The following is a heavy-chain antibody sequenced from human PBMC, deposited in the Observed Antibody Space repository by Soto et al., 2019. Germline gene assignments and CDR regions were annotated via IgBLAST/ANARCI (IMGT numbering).Heavy chain of an antibody. CDR2: ISSGSSTI. CDR1: GFTFSSYS. Sequence: PGGSLRLSCAASGFTFSSYSMSWVRQAPGKGLEWVSYISSGSSTIFYADSVKGRFTISRDNAKNSLFLQMNSLRDEDTAVYYCARGYPPYFDYWGQGILVTVSS. J-gene: IGHJ4*02. V-gene: IGHV3-48*02. D-gene: IGHD2-15*01. CDR3: ARGYPPYFDY.